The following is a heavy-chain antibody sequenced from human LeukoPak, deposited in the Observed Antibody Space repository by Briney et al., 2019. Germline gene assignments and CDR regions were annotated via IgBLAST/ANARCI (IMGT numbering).Heavy chain of an antibody. J-gene: IGHJ6*02. Sequence: SVKVSCKSSGFTLTKSALQWVRQARGQRLEWIGWIVVGSGNTDYAQKFQERVTITRDMFTSTAYMELSSLRSEDTAVYYCAAGLRGPTVTGKYYYYGMDVWGQGTTVTVSS. V-gene: IGHV1-58*01. CDR2: IVVGSGNT. D-gene: IGHD4-11*01. CDR1: GFTLTKSA. CDR3: AAGLRGPTVTGKYYYYGMDV.